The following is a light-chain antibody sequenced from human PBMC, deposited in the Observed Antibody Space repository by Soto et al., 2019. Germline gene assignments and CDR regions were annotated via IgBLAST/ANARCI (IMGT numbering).Light chain of an antibody. CDR2: GAS. J-gene: IGKJ1*01. CDR1: QSVSSN. V-gene: IGKV3-15*01. CDR3: QQYDNWRT. Sequence: EIVMTQSPATLSVSPGERATLSCRASQSVSSNLAWYQQKPGQAPRLLIYGASIRAAGIPGRFSGSGSGTEFTLTISSLQSEDFAVYYCQQYDNWRTFGQGTKVEIK.